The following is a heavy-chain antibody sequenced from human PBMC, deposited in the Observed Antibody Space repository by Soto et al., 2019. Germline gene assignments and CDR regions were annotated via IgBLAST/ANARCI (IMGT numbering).Heavy chain of an antibody. Sequence: QVQLVQSGAEVKKPGSSVKVSCKASGGIFSSYAISWVRQAPGQGLERMGEIISMYGTAMYAQKFRGRVTIIADEAASTAYMELSSLRSEDTAVYYCARGGKERFRGSGMDVWGQGTTVTVSS. CDR2: IISMYGTA. V-gene: IGHV1-69*01. D-gene: IGHD1-1*01. J-gene: IGHJ6*02. CDR3: ARGGKERFRGSGMDV. CDR1: GGIFSSYA.